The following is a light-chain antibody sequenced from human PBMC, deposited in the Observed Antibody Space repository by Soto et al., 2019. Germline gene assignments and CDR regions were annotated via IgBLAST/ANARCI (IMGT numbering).Light chain of an antibody. CDR2: DAS. Sequence: EIVLTQSPATLSLSPGERATLSCRASQSVSTYLAWFQQKPGQAPRLLIYDASKRATGIPARFSGSGSGTDFTLTISSLEPEDFAVYYCQQRSEWPITFGQGTRLEI. V-gene: IGKV3-11*01. CDR3: QQRSEWPIT. J-gene: IGKJ5*01. CDR1: QSVSTY.